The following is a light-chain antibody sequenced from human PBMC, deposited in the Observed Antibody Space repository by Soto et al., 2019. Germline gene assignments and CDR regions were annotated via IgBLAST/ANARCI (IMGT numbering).Light chain of an antibody. CDR3: TSYTSNSTPYV. J-gene: IGLJ1*01. CDR2: DVS. CDR1: SSDVGAYTY. V-gene: IGLV2-14*01. Sequence: QSALTQPASVSGSPGQSITISCTGTSSDVGAYTYVSWYQQHPGKAPKLMIYDVSNRPSGVSNRFSGSKSGNTAFLIISGLQAKDEADYYCTSYTSNSTPYVFGGGTKVTVL.